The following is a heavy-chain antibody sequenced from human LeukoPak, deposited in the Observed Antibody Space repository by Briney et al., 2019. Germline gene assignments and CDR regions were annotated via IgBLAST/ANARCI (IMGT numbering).Heavy chain of an antibody. D-gene: IGHD3-22*01. CDR1: GFTFSRYG. V-gene: IGHV3-30*02. CDR2: IQYNGGNK. J-gene: IGHJ4*02. CDR3: AKVATSGYYWDFFDY. Sequence: GGSLRLSCTASGFTFSRYGIHWVRQAPGKGLEWAAFIQYNGGNKYYADSVKGRFTISRDNSKNTLYLQMNSLRVEDTSVYYCAKVATSGYYWDFFDYWGQGTLVTVSS.